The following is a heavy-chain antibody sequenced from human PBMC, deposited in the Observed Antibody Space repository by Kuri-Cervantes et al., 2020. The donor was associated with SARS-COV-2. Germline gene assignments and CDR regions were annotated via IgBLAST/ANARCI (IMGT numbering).Heavy chain of an antibody. D-gene: IGHD3-3*01. CDR1: GGSISSGDYY. CDR2: IYYSGST. CDR3: ARGRNYDFWSGYFHFDY. J-gene: IGHJ4*02. Sequence: SETLSLTCTVSGGSISSGDYYWSWIRQPPGKGLEWIGYIYYSGSTYYNPSLKSRVTISVDTSKNQFSLKLSSVTAADTAVYYCARGRNYDFWSGYFHFDYWGQGTLVTVSS. V-gene: IGHV4-30-4*01.